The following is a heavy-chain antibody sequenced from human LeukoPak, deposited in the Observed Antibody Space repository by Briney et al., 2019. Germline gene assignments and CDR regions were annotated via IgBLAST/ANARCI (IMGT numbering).Heavy chain of an antibody. CDR1: GFTFSTYA. D-gene: IGHD2-15*01. J-gene: IGHJ4*01. CDR2: ISGSGDST. Sequence: GGSLRLSCAASGFTFSTYAMNWVRQAPGKGLQWVSTISGSGDSTYYADSVKGRFTISRDNSKNTLYLQMNSLTAEDRAVYYCAKIGGTFDYWGQGTLVTVSS. V-gene: IGHV3-23*01. CDR3: AKIGGTFDY.